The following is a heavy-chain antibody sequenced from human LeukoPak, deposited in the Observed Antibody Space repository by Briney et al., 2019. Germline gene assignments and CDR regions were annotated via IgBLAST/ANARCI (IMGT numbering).Heavy chain of an antibody. V-gene: IGHV3-64*01. D-gene: IGHD1-26*01. CDR2: ISSNGGST. Sequence: GGSLRLSWAASGFTFSSYAMHWVRQAPGKGLEYVSAISSNGGSTYYANSVKGRFTISRDNSKNTLYLQMNSLRAEDTAVYYCARVLSGSYANDYYYYGMDVWGQGTTVTVSS. J-gene: IGHJ6*02. CDR1: GFTFSSYA. CDR3: ARVLSGSYANDYYYYGMDV.